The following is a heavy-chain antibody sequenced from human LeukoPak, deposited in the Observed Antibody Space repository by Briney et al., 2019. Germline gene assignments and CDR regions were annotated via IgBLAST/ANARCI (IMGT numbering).Heavy chain of an antibody. CDR3: ARHYYGSGTPASHYFDY. J-gene: IGHJ4*02. V-gene: IGHV4-38-2*02. CDR2: IYHSGSI. CDR1: GYSVSSGYY. Sequence: SETLSLTCTVSGYSVSSGYYWGWIRQPPGKGLEWIGSIYHSGSIYYNPSLKSRVTISVDTSKNQFSLKLSSVTAADTAVYYCARHYYGSGTPASHYFDYXXXGXXXTVSS. D-gene: IGHD3-10*01.